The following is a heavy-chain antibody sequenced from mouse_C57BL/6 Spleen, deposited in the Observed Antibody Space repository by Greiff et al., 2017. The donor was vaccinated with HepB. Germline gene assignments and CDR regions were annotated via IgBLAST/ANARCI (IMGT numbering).Heavy chain of an antibody. J-gene: IGHJ4*01. CDR3: ARGEGLPPYAMDY. CDR2: ISDGGSYT. D-gene: IGHD2-2*01. V-gene: IGHV5-4*01. Sequence: EVQGVESGGGLVKPGGSLKLSCAASGFTFSSYTMSWVRQTPEKRLEWVATISDGGSYTYYPDNVKGRFTISRDNAKNNLYLQMSHLKSEDTAMYYCARGEGLPPYAMDYWGQGTSVTVSS. CDR1: GFTFSSYT.